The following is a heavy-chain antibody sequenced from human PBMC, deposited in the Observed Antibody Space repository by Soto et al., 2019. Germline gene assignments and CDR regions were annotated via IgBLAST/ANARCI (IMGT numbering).Heavy chain of an antibody. D-gene: IGHD5-12*01. CDR1: GYTFTGYG. V-gene: IGHV1-18*01. CDR3: ASAPLYSPSPKYAFDL. Sequence: QVQLVQSGPEVKKPGASVKVSCKASGYTFTGYGISWVRQAPGQGLEWMGWISTYNGNPNYAQKFQGRATMTTDTSTSTAYMELRSPRSDDTAVFYCASAPLYSPSPKYAFDLWGQATVVTVYS. J-gene: IGHJ3*01. CDR2: ISTYNGNP.